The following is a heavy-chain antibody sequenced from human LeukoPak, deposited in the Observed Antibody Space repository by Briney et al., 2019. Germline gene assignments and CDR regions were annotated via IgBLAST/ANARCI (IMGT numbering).Heavy chain of an antibody. CDR2: ISSSSSYI. J-gene: IGHJ4*02. Sequence: GGSLRLSRAASGFTFSSYSMNWVRQAPGKGLEWVSSISSSSSYIYYADSVKGRFTISRDNAKNSLYLQMNSLRAEDTAVYYCARTGQEWLPDYWGQGTLVTVSS. V-gene: IGHV3-21*01. CDR3: ARTGQEWLPDY. D-gene: IGHD3-3*01. CDR1: GFTFSSYS.